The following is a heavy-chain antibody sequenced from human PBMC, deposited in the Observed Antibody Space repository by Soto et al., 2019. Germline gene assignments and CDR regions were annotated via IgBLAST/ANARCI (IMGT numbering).Heavy chain of an antibody. Sequence: KQSQTLSLTCAISGDSVSSNSAAWNWIRQSPSRGLEWLGRTYYRSKWYNDYAVSVKSRITINPDTSKNQFSLQLNSVTPEDTAVYYCAREGIVVVPAATYYYYYYGMDVWGQGTTVTVSS. CDR2: TYYRSKWYN. CDR3: AREGIVVVPAATYYYYYYGMDV. D-gene: IGHD2-2*01. V-gene: IGHV6-1*01. CDR1: GDSVSSNSAA. J-gene: IGHJ6*02.